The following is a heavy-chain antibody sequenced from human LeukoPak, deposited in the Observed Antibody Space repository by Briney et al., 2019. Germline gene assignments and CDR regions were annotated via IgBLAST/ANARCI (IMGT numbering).Heavy chain of an antibody. D-gene: IGHD6-13*01. V-gene: IGHV4-34*01. CDR1: GGSFSGYY. CDR2: INHSGST. CDR3: ARVNSSSWYFYYYTDV. Sequence: PSETLSLTCAVYGGSFSGYYWSWIRQPPGKGLEWIGEINHSGSTNYNPSLKSRVAISVDTSKNQFSLKLSSVTAADTAVYYCARVNSSSWYFYYYTDVWGKGTTVTVSS. J-gene: IGHJ6*03.